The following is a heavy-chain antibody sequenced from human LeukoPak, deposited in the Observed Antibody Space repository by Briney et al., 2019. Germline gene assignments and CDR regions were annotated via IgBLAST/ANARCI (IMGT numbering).Heavy chain of an antibody. Sequence: PGGSLRLSCAASGFTFSSYSMNWVRQAPGKGLEWVSSISSSSSYIYYADSVKGRFTIYRDNAKNSLYLQMNSLRAEDTAVYYCARTNWNDDGEWFDPWGQGTLVTVSS. CDR2: ISSSSSYI. D-gene: IGHD1-20*01. CDR1: GFTFSSYS. J-gene: IGHJ5*02. V-gene: IGHV3-21*01. CDR3: ARTNWNDDGEWFDP.